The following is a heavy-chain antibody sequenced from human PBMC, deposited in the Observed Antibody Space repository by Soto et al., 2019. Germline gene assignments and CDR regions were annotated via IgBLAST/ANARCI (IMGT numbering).Heavy chain of an antibody. CDR1: GGSISSSSYY. V-gene: IGHV4-39*01. D-gene: IGHD3-22*01. CDR2: IYYSGST. J-gene: IGHJ3*02. Sequence: PSETLSLTCTVSGGSISSSSYYWGWIRQPPGKGLQWIGSIYYSGSTYYNPSLKSRVTISVDKSKNQFSLKLSSVTAADTAVYYCARPYFYETSGYFCPADTFDIWGPGTMVTVSS. CDR3: ARPYFYETSGYFCPADTFDI.